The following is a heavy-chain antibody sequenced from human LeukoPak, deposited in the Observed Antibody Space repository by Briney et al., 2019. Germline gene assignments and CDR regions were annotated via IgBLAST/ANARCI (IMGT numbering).Heavy chain of an antibody. Sequence: ASVKVSCKASGYTFTGYYMHWVRQAPGQGLEWMGWINPNSGGTNYAQKFQGRVTMTRDTSISTAYMELSRLRSDDTAVYYCARGIVGADGDWFDSWGQGTLVTVSS. CDR3: ARGIVGADGDWFDS. J-gene: IGHJ5*01. V-gene: IGHV1-2*02. D-gene: IGHD3-22*01. CDR1: GYTFTGYY. CDR2: INPNSGGT.